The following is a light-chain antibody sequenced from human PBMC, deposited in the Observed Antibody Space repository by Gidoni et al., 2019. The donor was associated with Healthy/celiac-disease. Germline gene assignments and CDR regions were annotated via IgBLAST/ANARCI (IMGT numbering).Light chain of an antibody. CDR3: QQNYSTPRT. J-gene: IGKJ1*01. CDR1: QSISSY. CDR2: AAS. Sequence: DIPTTQSPSSLSASVGDRVTITCRASQSISSYLNWYQQKPGKAPKLLIYAASSLQSGVPSRFSGSGSGTDFTLTISSLQPEDFATYYCQQNYSTPRTFGQGTKVEIK. V-gene: IGKV1-39*01.